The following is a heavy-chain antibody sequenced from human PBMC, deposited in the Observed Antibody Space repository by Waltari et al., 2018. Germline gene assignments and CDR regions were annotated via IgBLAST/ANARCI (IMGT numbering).Heavy chain of an antibody. CDR2: ISYSGST. CDR1: GGPISNYY. Sequence: QVQLQESGPGLVKPSETLSLTCTVSGGPISNYYWSWIRQSPGKGLEWIGYISYSGSTNYNPSLKSRVTISVDTSKNQFSLKLSSVTAADTAVYYCARSYGSGNYFDYWGQGTLVTVSS. J-gene: IGHJ4*02. CDR3: ARSYGSGNYFDY. D-gene: IGHD3-10*01. V-gene: IGHV4-59*01.